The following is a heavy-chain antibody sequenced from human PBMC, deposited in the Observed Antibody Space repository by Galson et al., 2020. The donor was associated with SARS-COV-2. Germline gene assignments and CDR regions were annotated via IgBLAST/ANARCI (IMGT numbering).Heavy chain of an antibody. CDR3: ASNIHIGIAVAGTDAFDI. CDR1: GGSITSYY. V-gene: IGHV4-59*01. J-gene: IGHJ3*02. CDR2: IYYSGST. D-gene: IGHD6-19*01. Sequence: SQTLSLTCTVSGGSITSYYWSWIRQPPGKGLEWIGYIYYSGSTNYNPSLKSRVTISVDTSKNQFSLKLSSVTAADTAVYYCASNIHIGIAVAGTDAFDIWGQGTMVTVSS.